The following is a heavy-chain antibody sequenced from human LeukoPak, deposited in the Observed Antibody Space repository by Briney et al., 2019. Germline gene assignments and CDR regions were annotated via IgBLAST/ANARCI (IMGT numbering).Heavy chain of an antibody. J-gene: IGHJ4*02. Sequence: GGSLRLSCAASAFTFNTYWMHWVRQVPGRGLEWVSRINADESSTNYADSVKCRFTISRDNAKDTLYLHMNGLTAEDTAVYYCARGAKWAYYFDYWGQGTLVTVSS. CDR3: ARGAKWAYYFDY. V-gene: IGHV3-74*01. D-gene: IGHD1-26*01. CDR2: INADESST. CDR1: AFTFNTYW.